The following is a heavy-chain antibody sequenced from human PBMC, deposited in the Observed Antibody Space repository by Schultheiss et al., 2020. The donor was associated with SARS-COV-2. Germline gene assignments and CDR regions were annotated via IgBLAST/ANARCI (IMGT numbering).Heavy chain of an antibody. CDR3: AKDKARYWISFDY. D-gene: IGHD3-10*01. CDR1: GFTFSDYY. CDR2: ISSSSSTI. J-gene: IGHJ4*02. Sequence: GESLKISCAASGFTFSDYYMNWVRQAPGKGLEWVSCISSSSSTIYYADSVKGRFTISRDNAKNSLYLQMNSLRDEDTAVYYCAKDKARYWISFDYWGQGTLVTVSS. V-gene: IGHV3-48*02.